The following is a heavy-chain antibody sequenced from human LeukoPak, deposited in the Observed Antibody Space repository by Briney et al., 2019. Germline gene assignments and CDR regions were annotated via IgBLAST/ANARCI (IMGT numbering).Heavy chain of an antibody. D-gene: IGHD3-3*01. V-gene: IGHV3-74*01. Sequence: GGSLRLSCAASGFDFSSNWMHWVRHAPGQGLVWVSRIKGDGISTNYADSVKGRLTISRDIAKNTLYLQMNSLRAEDTGVYYCAKDHYWSIDYWGRGALVTVSS. J-gene: IGHJ4*02. CDR1: GFDFSSNW. CDR3: AKDHYWSIDY. CDR2: IKGDGIST.